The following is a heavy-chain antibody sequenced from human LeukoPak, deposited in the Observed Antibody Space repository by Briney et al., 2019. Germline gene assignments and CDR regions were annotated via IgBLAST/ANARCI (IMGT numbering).Heavy chain of an antibody. J-gene: IGHJ4*02. V-gene: IGHV4-39*01. D-gene: IGHD5-24*01. CDR2: IYYSGST. Sequence: SETLSLTCTVSGGPISSSSYYWGWIRQPPGKGLEWIGSIYYSGSTYYNPSLKSRVTISVDTSKNQFSLKLSSVTAADTAVYYCARLELDGYNWYYWGQGTLVTVSS. CDR3: ARLELDGYNWYY. CDR1: GGPISSSSYY.